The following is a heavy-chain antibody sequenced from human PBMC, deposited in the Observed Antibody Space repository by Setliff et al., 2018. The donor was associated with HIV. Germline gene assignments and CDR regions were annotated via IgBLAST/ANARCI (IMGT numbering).Heavy chain of an antibody. CDR1: GFSFRSYW. D-gene: IGHD5-12*01. CDR2: INGDGSST. J-gene: IGHJ4*02. CDR3: ARAPIVAPFDL. V-gene: IGHV3-74*01. Sequence: GGSLRLSCEASGFSFRSYWMHWVRQSPGKGLVWVSNINGDGSSTDYAVSVKGRFTISRDNARNTLYLEMNSLRAEDTAVYYCARAPIVAPFDLWGQGTLVTVS.